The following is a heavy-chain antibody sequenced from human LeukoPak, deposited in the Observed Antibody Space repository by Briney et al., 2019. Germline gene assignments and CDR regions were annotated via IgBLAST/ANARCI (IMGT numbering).Heavy chain of an antibody. CDR3: ARDNMVETHGLDY. Sequence: GGSLRLSCAASGFTVSSNYMSWVRQAPGKGLEWVSVIYSGGSTYYADSVKGRFTISRDNSKNTLYLQMNSPRAEDTAVYYCARDNMVETHGLDYWGQGTLVTVSS. CDR2: IYSGGST. V-gene: IGHV3-66*01. D-gene: IGHD3-10*01. J-gene: IGHJ4*02. CDR1: GFTVSSNY.